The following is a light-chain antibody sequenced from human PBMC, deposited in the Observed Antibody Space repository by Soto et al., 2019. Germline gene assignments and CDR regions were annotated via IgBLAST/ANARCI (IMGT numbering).Light chain of an antibody. CDR1: NNDIGGYSY. Sequence: QSALTQPASVSGSPGQSITISCTGSNNDIGGYSYVSWYQQHPGKAPKLMIYDVSNRPSGVSYRFSGSKSGNTASLTISGLQAEDEADYYCTSYTSRSTLGVFGGGTKLTVL. CDR3: TSYTSRSTLGV. J-gene: IGLJ2*01. V-gene: IGLV2-14*03. CDR2: DVS.